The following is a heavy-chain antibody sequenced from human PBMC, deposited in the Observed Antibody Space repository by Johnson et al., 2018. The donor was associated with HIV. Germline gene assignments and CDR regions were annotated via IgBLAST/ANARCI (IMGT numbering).Heavy chain of an antibody. CDR1: AFSFSDHY. V-gene: IGHV3-33*06. CDR3: AKEIALTGERSDAFDI. J-gene: IGHJ3*02. D-gene: IGHD7-27*01. CDR2: IWYDGSNR. Sequence: QVQLVESGGGLVQPGGSLRLSCAASAFSFSDHYMGWVRQAPGKGLEWVAVIWYDGSNRYYADSVKGRLTISRDNSRNTLYLQMNSLRVEDTAGYYCAKEIALTGERSDAFDIWGQGTMVTVSS.